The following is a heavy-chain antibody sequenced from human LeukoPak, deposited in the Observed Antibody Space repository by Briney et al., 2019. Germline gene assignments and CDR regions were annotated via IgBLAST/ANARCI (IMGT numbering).Heavy chain of an antibody. V-gene: IGHV4-59*08. J-gene: IGHJ4*02. CDR2: IYYSGST. D-gene: IGHD1-1*01. CDR1: GGSLSSYY. CDR3: ASGVRYEYDY. Sequence: SETLSLTCTVSGGSLSSYYWSWIRQPPGKGLEWIGYIYYSGSTNYNPSLKSRVTISVDTTKNQFSLKLSSVTAADTAVYYCASGVRYEYDYWGQGTLVTVSS.